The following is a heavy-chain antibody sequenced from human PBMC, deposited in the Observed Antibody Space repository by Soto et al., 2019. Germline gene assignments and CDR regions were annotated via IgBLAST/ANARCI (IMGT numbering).Heavy chain of an antibody. CDR2: TYYRSKCYC. D-gene: IGHD1-26*01. CDR1: GDSVSSNSAT. V-gene: IGHV6-1*01. J-gene: IGHJ4*02. Sequence: PSQTLSLTCAISGDSVSSNSATWNWIRQSPSRGLEWLGRTYYRSKCYCDYAVSVKSRIPINPATSKNHFSLQLNSVTPEDSAVYYCARAAYSGSYQGYFDYWGQGTLVTVPQ. CDR3: ARAAYSGSYQGYFDY.